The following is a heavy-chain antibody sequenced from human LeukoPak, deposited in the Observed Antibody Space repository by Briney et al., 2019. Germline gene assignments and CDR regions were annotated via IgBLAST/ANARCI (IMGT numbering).Heavy chain of an antibody. CDR2: VYFTGST. CDR3: VSRTGLTGYSSSYYGY. CDR1: GGSISSSGYY. Sequence: NPSKTLSLTCTVSGGSISSSGYYWSWIRQPPGKGLDWIGSVYFTGSTYYNPSLKSRVTISVDKSKNQFSLRLDSVTAADTAVYYCVSRTGLTGYSSSYYGYWGQGKLVTVSS. V-gene: IGHV4-39*01. D-gene: IGHD3-22*01. J-gene: IGHJ4*02.